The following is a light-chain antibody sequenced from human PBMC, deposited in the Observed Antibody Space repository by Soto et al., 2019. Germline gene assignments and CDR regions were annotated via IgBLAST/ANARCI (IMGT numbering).Light chain of an antibody. V-gene: IGLV1-44*01. CDR3: AAWDDTLNGYV. Sequence: QSVLTQPPSASGTPGQRVTISCSGSSSNIGSNSGNWYQQLPGTAPRLLIYSSNLQPSGVPDRFSGSKSGTSASLAISGLQSEDEADYYCAAWDDTLNGYVFGTATKLTVL. CDR1: SSNIGSNS. J-gene: IGLJ1*01. CDR2: SSN.